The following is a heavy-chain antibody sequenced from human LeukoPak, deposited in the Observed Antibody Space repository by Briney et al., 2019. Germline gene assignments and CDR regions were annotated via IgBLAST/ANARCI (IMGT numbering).Heavy chain of an antibody. J-gene: IGHJ3*02. D-gene: IGHD2/OR15-2a*01. CDR3: ERASTTLIKAFDI. V-gene: IGHV3-53*01. Sequence: GSLRLSCAASGFTFRSNYMSWVRQAPGKGLEWVSVIFSDGSTYYADSVKGRFTISRDNSKNTLFLQMNSLRVEDTAVYHCERASTTLIKAFDIWGQGTMVTVSS. CDR1: GFTFRSNY. CDR2: IFSDGST.